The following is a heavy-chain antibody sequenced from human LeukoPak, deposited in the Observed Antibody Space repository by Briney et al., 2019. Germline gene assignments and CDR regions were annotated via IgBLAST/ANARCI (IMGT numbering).Heavy chain of an antibody. V-gene: IGHV4-38-2*02. J-gene: IGHJ1*01. CDR1: GYSISSGYY. Sequence: PSETLSLTCAVSGYSISSGYYWGWIRQPPGKGLEWIGSMYHSGSTYYNPSLKSRVTRSVDTSKNQFSLKLSSVTAADTAVYYCAREVVVVDRYFQHWGQGTLVTVSS. CDR2: MYHSGST. D-gene: IGHD2-15*01. CDR3: AREVVVVDRYFQH.